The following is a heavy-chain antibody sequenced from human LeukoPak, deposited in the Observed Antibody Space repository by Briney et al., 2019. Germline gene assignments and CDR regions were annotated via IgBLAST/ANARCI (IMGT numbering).Heavy chain of an antibody. Sequence: AGGSLRLSCAASGFTFSSYAMHWVRQAPGKGLEWVSVVSFDGSDKYYVDSVKGRFTISRDNSKNTLYLQMNSLRPEDTAVYYCAKGAGIVVPGTILHWGQGILVIVSS. J-gene: IGHJ4*02. V-gene: IGHV3-30*04. CDR2: VSFDGSDK. CDR3: AKGAGIVVPGTILH. D-gene: IGHD6-19*01. CDR1: GFTFSSYA.